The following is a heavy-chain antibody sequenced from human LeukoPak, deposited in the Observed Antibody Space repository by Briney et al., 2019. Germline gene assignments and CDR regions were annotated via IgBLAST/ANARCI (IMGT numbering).Heavy chain of an antibody. CDR3: ARGGSGGSGGWFDP. Sequence: GASVKVSCKASGYIFTNYGISWVRQAPGQGLEWLGWISPHNGNTIYAQKLQGRVTMTTDTSTSTAYMDLRSLRSDDTAVYYCARGGSGGSGGWFDPWGQGTLVTVSS. D-gene: IGHD2-15*01. CDR2: ISPHNGNT. J-gene: IGHJ5*02. V-gene: IGHV1-18*01. CDR1: GYIFTNYG.